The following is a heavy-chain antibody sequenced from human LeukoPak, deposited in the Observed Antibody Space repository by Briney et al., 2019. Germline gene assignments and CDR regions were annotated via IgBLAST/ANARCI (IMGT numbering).Heavy chain of an antibody. Sequence: SETLSLTCTVSGYSISSGYYWGWIRQPPGKGLEWIGSIYHSGRTYYNPSLKSRATISVDTSKNQFSLKLNSVTAADTAVYYCAREGDSSSVGWFDPWGQGTLVTVSS. J-gene: IGHJ5*02. D-gene: IGHD6-13*01. CDR3: AREGDSSSVGWFDP. CDR2: IYHSGRT. V-gene: IGHV4-38-2*02. CDR1: GYSISSGYY.